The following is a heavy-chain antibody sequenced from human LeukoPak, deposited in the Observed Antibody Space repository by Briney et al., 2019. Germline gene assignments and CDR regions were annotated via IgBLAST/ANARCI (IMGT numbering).Heavy chain of an antibody. Sequence: SETLSLTCTVSGVSISSSNSYWGWLRQPPGKGLEWIGSIYYSGNTYYNASLKSQVSISIDTSKNQFSLRLTSATAADTAVYYCARQTGSGLFILPGGQGTLVSVSS. D-gene: IGHD3/OR15-3a*01. V-gene: IGHV4-39*01. CDR1: GVSISSSNSY. CDR2: IYYSGNT. CDR3: ARQTGSGLFILP. J-gene: IGHJ4*02.